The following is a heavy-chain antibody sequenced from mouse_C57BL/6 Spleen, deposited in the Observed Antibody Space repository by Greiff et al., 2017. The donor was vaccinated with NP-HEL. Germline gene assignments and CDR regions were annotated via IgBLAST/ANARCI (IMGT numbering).Heavy chain of an antibody. D-gene: IGHD2-3*01. CDR3: ARDGYYPSYYAMDY. J-gene: IGHJ4*01. Sequence: VQLQQSGAELVKPGASVKISCKASGYAFSSYWMNWVKQRPGKGLEWIGQIYPGDGDTNYNGKFKGKATLTADKSSSTAYMQLSSLTSEDSAVYFCARDGYYPSYYAMDYWGQGTSVTVSS. CDR1: GYAFSSYW. V-gene: IGHV1-80*01. CDR2: IYPGDGDT.